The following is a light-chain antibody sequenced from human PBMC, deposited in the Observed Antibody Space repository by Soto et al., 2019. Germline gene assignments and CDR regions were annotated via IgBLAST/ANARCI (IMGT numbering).Light chain of an antibody. CDR3: QQYGSTPLT. J-gene: IGKJ4*01. V-gene: IGKV3-20*01. CDR1: QSLRSSL. CDR2: DAS. Sequence: ETMMTQSPDTLSVSLGERATLSCRASQSLRSSLAWYQQKPGQAPRLLIYDASTRATGIPARFSGSGSGTDFTLTISRLEPEDFVVFYCQQYGSTPLTFGGGTKVDIK.